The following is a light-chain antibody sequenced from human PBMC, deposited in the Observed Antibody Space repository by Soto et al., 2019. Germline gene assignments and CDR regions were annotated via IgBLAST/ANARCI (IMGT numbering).Light chain of an antibody. V-gene: IGKV3-11*01. Sequence: EVVWTQSPGTLSLSPGETATLSCRASQSVSSYLAWYQQKPGQAPRLLIYDASNRATGIPARFSGSGSGTDFTLTISSLEPEDFAVYYCQQRSNWPPVTFGGGTKVDIK. CDR3: QQRSNWPPVT. CDR1: QSVSSY. J-gene: IGKJ4*01. CDR2: DAS.